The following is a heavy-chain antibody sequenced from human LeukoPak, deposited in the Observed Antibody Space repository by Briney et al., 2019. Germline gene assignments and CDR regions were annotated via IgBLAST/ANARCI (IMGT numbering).Heavy chain of an antibody. CDR2: ISYDGSNK. J-gene: IGHJ4*02. Sequence: GRSLRLSCAASGFTFSNDAMHWVRQAPGKGLEWVAVISYDGSNKYYADSVKGRFTISRDNSKNTLYLQMNSLRAEDTAVYYCAKDDGSPYDSSGYYYKLNYWGQGTLVTVSS. V-gene: IGHV3-30*04. D-gene: IGHD3-22*01. CDR1: GFTFSNDA. CDR3: AKDDGSPYDSSGYYYKLNY.